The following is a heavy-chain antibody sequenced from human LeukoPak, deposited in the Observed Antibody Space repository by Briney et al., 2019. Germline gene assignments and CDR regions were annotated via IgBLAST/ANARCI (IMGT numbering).Heavy chain of an antibody. D-gene: IGHD3-10*01. J-gene: IGHJ5*02. CDR2: IYYSGST. V-gene: IGHV4-59*12. Sequence: SETLFLTCTVSGGSISSYYWSWIRQPPGKGLEWMGYIYYSGSTNYNPSLKSRVTISVDTSKNQFSLPLSSVTAADTAVYYCARGKNYYGSGSYYTANPRPLNWFDPWGQGTLVTVSS. CDR1: GGSISSYY. CDR3: ARGKNYYGSGSYYTANPRPLNWFDP.